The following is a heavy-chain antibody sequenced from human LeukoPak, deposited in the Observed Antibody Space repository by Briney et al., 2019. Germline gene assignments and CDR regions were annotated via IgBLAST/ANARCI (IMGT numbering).Heavy chain of an antibody. CDR2: ISWNSGSI. V-gene: IGHV3-9*01. CDR1: GFTFDDYA. D-gene: IGHD7-27*01. Sequence: GRSRRLSCAASGFTFDDYAMHWVRQAPGKGLEWVSGISWNSGSIGYADSVKGRFTISRDNAKNSLYLQMNSLRAEDTALYYCAKDQNWGSAFGWGQGTMVTVSS. J-gene: IGHJ3*01. CDR3: AKDQNWGSAFG.